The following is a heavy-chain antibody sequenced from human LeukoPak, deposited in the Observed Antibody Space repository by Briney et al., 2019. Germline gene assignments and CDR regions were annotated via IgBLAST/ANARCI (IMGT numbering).Heavy chain of an antibody. J-gene: IGHJ4*02. V-gene: IGHV1-2*06. CDR3: ARGGSGGYVRPDY. D-gene: IGHD5-12*01. CDR2: INPNTGVT. CDR1: GYTFTGYY. Sequence: GASVKVSCKASGYTFTGYYMHWVRQAPGQGLEWMGRINPNTGVTNYAQKFQGRVTMTRDTSIGTAYLEVTRLRSDGTAVYYRARGGSGGYVRPDYWGQGTLVTVSS.